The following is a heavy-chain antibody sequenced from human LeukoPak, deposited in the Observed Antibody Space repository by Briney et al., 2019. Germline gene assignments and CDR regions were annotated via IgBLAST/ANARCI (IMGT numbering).Heavy chain of an antibody. CDR2: INSDGRST. CDR3: ANDGRGSYTFDY. V-gene: IGHV3-74*01. J-gene: IGHJ4*02. D-gene: IGHD1-26*01. Sequence: GGSLRLSCAASQFTFSNYWMHWVRQAPAKGLVWVSRINSDGRSTTYADSVKGRFTISRDNAKNTLYLQIHSLRAEDTAVYYCANDGRGSYTFDYWGQGTLVTVSS. CDR1: QFTFSNYW.